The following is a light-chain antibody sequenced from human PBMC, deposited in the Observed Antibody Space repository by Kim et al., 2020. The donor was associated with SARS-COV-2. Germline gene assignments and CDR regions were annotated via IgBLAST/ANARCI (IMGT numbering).Light chain of an antibody. J-gene: IGKJ5*01. CDR1: QGIGTY. V-gene: IGKV1-9*01. CDR2: AAT. Sequence: SVGDRVTITCRARQGIGTYLAWYQQKPGKAPNLLNYAATTLQNGVPSRFSGSGSGTEFTLTINGLQPEDFATYYCQQLNTYPRVTFGLGTRLEIK. CDR3: QQLNTYPRVT.